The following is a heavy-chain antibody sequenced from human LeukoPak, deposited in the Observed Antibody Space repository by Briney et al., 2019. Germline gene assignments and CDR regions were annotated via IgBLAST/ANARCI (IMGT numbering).Heavy chain of an antibody. D-gene: IGHD5-18*01. CDR1: GGSFSGYY. J-gene: IGHJ4*02. Sequence: SETLSLTCAVYGGSFSGYYWSWIRQPPGKGLEWIGEINHSGSTNYNPSLKSRVTISVDTSKNQFSLNLSSETAADTAVYYCARREGDTSMVRSFDYWGQGTLVTVSS. CDR3: ARREGDTSMVRSFDY. V-gene: IGHV4-34*01. CDR2: INHSGST.